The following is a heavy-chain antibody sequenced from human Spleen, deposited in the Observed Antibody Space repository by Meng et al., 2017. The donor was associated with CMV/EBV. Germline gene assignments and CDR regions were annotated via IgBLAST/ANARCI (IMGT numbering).Heavy chain of an antibody. CDR2: INPNSGGT. V-gene: IGHV1-2*02. CDR1: GYTFTDYY. Sequence: ASVKVSCKASGYTFTDYYMHWVRQAPGQGLEWMGWINPNSGGTNYAQKFQDRVTMTRDTSISTAYMELSRLRSDDTAVYYCASGHGSGTYYNDAFDIWGQGTMVTVSS. D-gene: IGHD3-10*01. CDR3: ASGHGSGTYYNDAFDI. J-gene: IGHJ3*02.